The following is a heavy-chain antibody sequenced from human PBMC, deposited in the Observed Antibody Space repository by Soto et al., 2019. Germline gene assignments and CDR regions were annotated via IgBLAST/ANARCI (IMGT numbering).Heavy chain of an antibody. Sequence: EVQLLESGGGLVQPGESLRLSCAATGFSFSSYAMSWVRQAPGKGLEWVSSVSTTGTYTYYADSVRGRFTISRDNSKNTVYLRMNSMRAEDTAVYYCARDRGLCSSTRCFEFRGWFGPWVQGSLVTVSS. D-gene: IGHD2-2*01. CDR3: ARDRGLCSSTRCFEFRGWFGP. V-gene: IGHV3-23*01. J-gene: IGHJ5*02. CDR2: VSTTGTYT. CDR1: GFSFSSYA.